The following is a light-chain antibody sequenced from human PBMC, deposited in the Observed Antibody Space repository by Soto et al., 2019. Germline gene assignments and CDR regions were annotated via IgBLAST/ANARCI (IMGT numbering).Light chain of an antibody. CDR2: DAT. J-gene: IGKJ1*01. V-gene: IGKV1-5*01. CDR3: QQYSSYWT. Sequence: DSQIIECPSTLNATVGDRVTITFRASQSISRWLAWYQQKPGKAPKLLIHDATSLESGVPSRFSGSGSGTEFTLTISSLQPDDFATYYGQQYSSYWTFAQGTTVDI. CDR1: QSISRW.